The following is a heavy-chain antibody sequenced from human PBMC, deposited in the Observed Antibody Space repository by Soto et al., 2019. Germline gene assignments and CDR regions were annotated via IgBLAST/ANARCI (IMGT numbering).Heavy chain of an antibody. Sequence: ASLLKVSCKASGYTFTSYGISWVLEAPGQGLEWMGWISAYNGNTNYAQKLQGRVTMTTDTSTSTAYMELRSLRSDDTAVYYCARGNYDSYGMDVWGQGTTVTVSS. CDR2: ISAYNGNT. CDR1: GYTFTSYG. CDR3: ARGNYDSYGMDV. V-gene: IGHV1-18*01. J-gene: IGHJ6*02.